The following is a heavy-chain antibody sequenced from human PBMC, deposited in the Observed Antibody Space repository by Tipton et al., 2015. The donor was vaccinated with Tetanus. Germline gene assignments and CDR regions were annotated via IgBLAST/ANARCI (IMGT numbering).Heavy chain of an antibody. Sequence: TLSLTCTLSGGSISSYYWSWVRQPPGKGLEWLGYVFYSGSTDLNPSLKSRITISVDTSKNLISLKLTSVTAADTAVYFCARGTTLDYRGQGTLVTVSS. CDR2: VFYSGST. V-gene: IGHV4-59*01. J-gene: IGHJ4*02. D-gene: IGHD4-11*01. CDR3: ARGTTLDY. CDR1: GGSISSYY.